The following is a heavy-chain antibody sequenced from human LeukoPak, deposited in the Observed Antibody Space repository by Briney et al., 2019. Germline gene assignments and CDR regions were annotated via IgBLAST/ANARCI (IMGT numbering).Heavy chain of an antibody. V-gene: IGHV4-31*03. Sequence: PSQTLSLTCTVSGGSISSGGYYWSWIRQHPGKGLEWIGYIYYSGSTYYNPSLKSRVTISVDTSKNQFSLKLSSVTAADTAVYYCATLGNSSSAPFDYWGQGTLVTVSS. D-gene: IGHD6-6*01. CDR2: IYYSGST. CDR3: ATLGNSSSAPFDY. CDR1: GGSISSGGYY. J-gene: IGHJ4*02.